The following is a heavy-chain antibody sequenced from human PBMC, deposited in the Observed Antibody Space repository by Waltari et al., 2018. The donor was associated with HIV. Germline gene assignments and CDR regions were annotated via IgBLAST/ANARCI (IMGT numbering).Heavy chain of an antibody. J-gene: IGHJ6*02. CDR1: GFTLSSLW. V-gene: IGHV3-74*01. CDR3: VNLASFYGLDV. Sequence: EVQMVESGGGSVQPGGYLRLSCVASGFTLSSLWMHWVRQAPGTGLEWVSQINNDGSSTSYADSVKGRFTISRDNAKNTLYLQMDSLRAEDTAVYYCVNLASFYGLDVWGQGTTVTVSS. D-gene: IGHD3-3*01. CDR2: INNDGSST.